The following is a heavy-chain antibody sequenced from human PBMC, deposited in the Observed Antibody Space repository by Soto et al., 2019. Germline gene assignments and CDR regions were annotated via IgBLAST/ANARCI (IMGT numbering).Heavy chain of an antibody. CDR1: GFTFSSYA. J-gene: IGHJ4*02. V-gene: IGHV3-23*01. D-gene: IGHD2-15*01. CDR2: ISGSGGST. CDR3: AKAARKKLVAALLTYYFDY. Sequence: GGSLRLSCAASGFTFSSYAMSWVRQAPGKGLEWVSAISGSGGSTYYADSVKGRFTISRDNSKNTLYLQMNSLRAEDTAVYYCAKAARKKLVAALLTYYFDYWGQGTLVTVSS.